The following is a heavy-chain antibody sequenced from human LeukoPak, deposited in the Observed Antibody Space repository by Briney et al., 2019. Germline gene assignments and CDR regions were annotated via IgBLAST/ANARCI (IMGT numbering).Heavy chain of an antibody. CDR1: GGSISTSNYY. Sequence: SETLSLTCTVSGGSISTSNYYWGWIRQPPGKGLEWIGNIFYSGSTYYSPSLRSRVTISLDTSRNQFSLKLSPVTAADTAVYYCARSMVRGVRGYYFDYWGQGTLVTVSS. J-gene: IGHJ4*02. V-gene: IGHV4-39*07. CDR3: ARSMVRGVRGYYFDY. D-gene: IGHD3-10*01. CDR2: IFYSGST.